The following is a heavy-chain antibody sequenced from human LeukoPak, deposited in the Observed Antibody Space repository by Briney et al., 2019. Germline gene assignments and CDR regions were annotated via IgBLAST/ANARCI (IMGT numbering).Heavy chain of an antibody. CDR3: ARGFGGVTTRQSTQDPHDY. J-gene: IGHJ4*02. V-gene: IGHV1-2*02. CDR2: VNPNSGGT. D-gene: IGHD4-11*01. CDR1: GYTFTGYY. Sequence: ASVKVSCKASGYTFTGYYMHWVRQAPGQGLEWMGWVNPNSGGTNYAQKFQGRVTMTRDTSISTAYMELSRLRSDDTAVYYCARGFGGVTTRQSTQDPHDYWGQGTLVTVSS.